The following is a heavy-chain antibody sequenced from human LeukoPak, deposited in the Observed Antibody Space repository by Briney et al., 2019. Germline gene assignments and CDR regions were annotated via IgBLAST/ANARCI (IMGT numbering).Heavy chain of an antibody. D-gene: IGHD4-11*01. J-gene: IGHJ4*02. CDR1: GGSISSGSYY. Sequence: SQTLSLTCTVSGGSISSGSYYWSWIRQPAGKGLEWIGRIYTSGSTYYNPSLKSRVTISVDTSKNQFSLKLSSVTAADTAVYYCAIRQYSNFLDYWGQGTLVTVSS. CDR3: AIRQYSNFLDY. CDR2: IYTSGST. V-gene: IGHV4-61*02.